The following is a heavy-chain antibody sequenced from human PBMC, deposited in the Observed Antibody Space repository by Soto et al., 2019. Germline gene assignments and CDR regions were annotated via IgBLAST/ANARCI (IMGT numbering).Heavy chain of an antibody. V-gene: IGHV1-69*12. Sequence: QVQLVQSGAEVKKPGSSVKVSCKASGGTFSSYAISWVRQAPGQGLEWMGGIIPIFGTANYAQKSQGRVTMTADESTSTAYMELSSLRSVDTAVYYCARHPVRGIYAYYYGRDVWGQGTTVTVSS. J-gene: IGHJ6*02. CDR2: IIPIFGTA. CDR1: GGTFSSYA. CDR3: ARHPVRGIYAYYYGRDV. D-gene: IGHD3-22*01.